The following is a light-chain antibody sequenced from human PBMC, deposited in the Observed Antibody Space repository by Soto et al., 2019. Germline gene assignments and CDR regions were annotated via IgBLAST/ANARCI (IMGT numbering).Light chain of an antibody. Sequence: DVQMTQSPSTLSASVGDTVTITCRASQSISYYVAWFQQKPGKAPKLLIYKASSLESGVPSRFSGSGSGTEFTLTISSLHPEDSATYYCQQHNTYSYTFGQGTKLEIK. J-gene: IGKJ2*01. CDR3: QQHNTYSYT. CDR2: KAS. CDR1: QSISYY. V-gene: IGKV1-5*03.